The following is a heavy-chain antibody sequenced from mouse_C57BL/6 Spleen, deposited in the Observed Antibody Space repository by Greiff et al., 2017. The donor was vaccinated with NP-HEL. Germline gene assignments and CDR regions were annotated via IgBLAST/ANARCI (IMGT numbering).Heavy chain of an antibody. Sequence: VKLQESDAELVKPGASVKISCKVSGYTFTDHTIHWMKQRPEQGLEWIGYIYPRDGSTKYNEKFKGKATLTADKSSSTAYMQLNSLTSEDSAVYCCARSAYYSNSFAYWGQGTLVTVSA. V-gene: IGHV1-78*01. CDR3: ARSAYYSNSFAY. J-gene: IGHJ3*01. D-gene: IGHD2-5*01. CDR1: GYTFTDHT. CDR2: IYPRDGST.